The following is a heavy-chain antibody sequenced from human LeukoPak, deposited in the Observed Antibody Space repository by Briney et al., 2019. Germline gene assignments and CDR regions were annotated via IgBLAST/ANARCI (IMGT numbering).Heavy chain of an antibody. D-gene: IGHD3-22*01. CDR2: ITDSGGDT. CDR3: AKADRTIVVVMVDY. CDR1: GFPFSRNA. J-gene: IGHJ4*02. V-gene: IGHV3-23*01. Sequence: GGSLRLSCEASGFPFSRNAMSWVRQAPGKGPEWVSAITDSGGDTYYADSVKGRFTISRDNSKNTLYLQMNSLRAEDTAVYYCAKADRTIVVVMVDYWGQGTLATVSS.